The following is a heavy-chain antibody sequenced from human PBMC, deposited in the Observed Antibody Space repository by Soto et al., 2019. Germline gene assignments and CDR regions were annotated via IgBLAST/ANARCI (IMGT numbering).Heavy chain of an antibody. CDR3: AREGGSSWYYYYYGMDV. CDR2: ISYDGSNK. V-gene: IGHV3-30-3*01. CDR1: GFTSSSYA. J-gene: IGHJ6*02. Sequence: GGSLRLSCAASGFTSSSYAMHWVRQAPGKGLEWVAVISYDGSNKYYADSVKGRFTISRDNSKNTLYLQMNSLRAEDTAVYYCAREGGSSWYYYYYGMDVWGQGTTVTVSS. D-gene: IGHD6-13*01.